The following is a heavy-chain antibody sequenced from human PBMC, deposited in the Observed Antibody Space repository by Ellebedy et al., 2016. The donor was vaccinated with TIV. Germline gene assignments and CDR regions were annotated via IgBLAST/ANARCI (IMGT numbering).Heavy chain of an antibody. CDR3: ARDGLGYCSSTSCYYYYMDV. D-gene: IGHD2-2*01. Sequence: SVKVSXXASGGTFSSYAISWVRQAPGQGLEWMGWISAYNYKTNYEQKFQGRVTITADESTSTAYMELSSLRSEDTAVYYCARDGLGYCSSTSCYYYYMDVWGKGTTVTVSS. V-gene: IGHV1-69*13. CDR1: GGTFSSYA. CDR2: ISAYNYKT. J-gene: IGHJ6*03.